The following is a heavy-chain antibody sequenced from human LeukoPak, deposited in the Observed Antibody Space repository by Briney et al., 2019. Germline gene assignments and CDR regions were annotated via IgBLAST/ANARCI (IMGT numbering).Heavy chain of an antibody. CDR1: GGSFSGYY. J-gene: IGHJ4*02. CDR2: INHSGST. Sequence: PSETLSLTCAVYGGSFSGYYWSWISQPPGKGLEWIGEINHSGSTNYNPSLKSRVTISVDTSKNQFSLKLSSVTAADTAVYYCARGSSWSPFDYWGQGTLVTVSS. D-gene: IGHD6-13*01. CDR3: ARGSSWSPFDY. V-gene: IGHV4-34*01.